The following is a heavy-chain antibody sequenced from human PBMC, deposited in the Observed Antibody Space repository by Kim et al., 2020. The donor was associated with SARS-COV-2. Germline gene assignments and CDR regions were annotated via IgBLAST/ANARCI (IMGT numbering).Heavy chain of an antibody. D-gene: IGHD4-17*01. V-gene: IGHV4-61*02. CDR3: ARGRAVGTTVSYGMDV. CDR2: IYTSGST. J-gene: IGHJ6*02. CDR1: GGSISSGSYY. Sequence: SETLSLTCTVSGGSISSGSYYWSWIRQPAGKGLEWIGRIYTSGSTNYNPSLKSRVTISVDTSKNQFSLKLSSVTAADTAVYYCARGRAVGTTVSYGMDVWGQGTTVTVSS.